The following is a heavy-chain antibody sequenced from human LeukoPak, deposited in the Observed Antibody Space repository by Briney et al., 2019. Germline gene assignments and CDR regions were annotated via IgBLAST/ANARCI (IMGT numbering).Heavy chain of an antibody. CDR2: IYYSGST. V-gene: IGHV4-59*01. Sequence: SETLSLTCTVSGGSISSYYWSWIRQPPGKGLEWMGYIYYSGSTNYNPSLKSRVTISVDTSKNQFSLKLSSVTAADTAVYYCARSKRSYFDYWGQGTLVTVSS. J-gene: IGHJ4*02. CDR3: ARSKRSYFDY. CDR1: GGSISSYY. D-gene: IGHD4-11*01.